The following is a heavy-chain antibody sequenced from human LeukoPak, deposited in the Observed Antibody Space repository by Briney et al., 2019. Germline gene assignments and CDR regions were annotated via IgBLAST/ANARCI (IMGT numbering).Heavy chain of an antibody. CDR2: IYTSGST. J-gene: IGHJ1*01. Sequence: SETLSLTCTVSGGSISPYYWSWIRQPPGKGLEWIGYIYTSGSTDYNPSLKSRVPTSVAYNPSLKSRVTISVDTSKNQFSLKLSSVTAADTAVYYCARHGDYGDYEYFQHWGQGTLVTVSS. CDR1: GGSISPYY. V-gene: IGHV4-4*09. D-gene: IGHD4-17*01. CDR3: ARHGDYGDYEYFQH.